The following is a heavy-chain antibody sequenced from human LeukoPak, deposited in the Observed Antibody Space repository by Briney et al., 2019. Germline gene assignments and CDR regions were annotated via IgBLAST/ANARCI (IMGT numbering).Heavy chain of an antibody. CDR1: GGSISSSSYY. V-gene: IGHV4-39*01. CDR2: IYYSGST. CDR3: ARQRITGTTCWFDP. D-gene: IGHD1-7*01. J-gene: IGHJ5*02. Sequence: PSETLSLTCTVSGGSISSSSYYWGWIRQPPGKGLEWIGSIYYSGSTYYNPSLKSQVTISVDTSKNQFSLKLSSVTAADTAVYYCARQRITGTTCWFDPWGQGTLVTVSS.